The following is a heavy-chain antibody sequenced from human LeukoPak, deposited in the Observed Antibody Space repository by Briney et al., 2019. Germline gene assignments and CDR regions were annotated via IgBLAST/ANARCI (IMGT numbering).Heavy chain of an antibody. Sequence: GASVKVSCKASGYTSTSYDINWVRQATGRGLEWMGWMNPNSGNTGYAQKFQGRVTMTRNTSISTAYMELSSLRSEDTAVYYCARVTMVRGVHGYYFDYWGQGTLVTVSS. CDR2: MNPNSGNT. CDR1: GYTSTSYD. V-gene: IGHV1-8*01. J-gene: IGHJ4*02. D-gene: IGHD3-10*01. CDR3: ARVTMVRGVHGYYFDY.